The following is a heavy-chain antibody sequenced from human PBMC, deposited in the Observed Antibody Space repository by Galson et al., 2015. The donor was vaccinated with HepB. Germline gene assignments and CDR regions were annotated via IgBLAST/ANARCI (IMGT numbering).Heavy chain of an antibody. CDR2: ISYDGSNK. D-gene: IGHD2-2*01. J-gene: IGHJ6*02. CDR3: ARDGGYQLLYYYYYGMDV. CDR1: GFTFSSYA. V-gene: IGHV3-30*04. Sequence: SLRLSCAASGFTFSSYAMHWVRQAPGKGLEWVAVISYDGSNKYYADSVKGRFTISRDNSKNTLYLQMNSLRAEDTAVYYCARDGGYQLLYYYYYGMDVWGQGTTVTVSS.